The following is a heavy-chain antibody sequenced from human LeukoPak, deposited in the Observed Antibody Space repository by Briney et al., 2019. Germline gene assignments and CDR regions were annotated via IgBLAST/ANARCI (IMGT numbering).Heavy chain of an antibody. CDR3: ARVRNILWWPDDAFDI. Sequence: ASVKVSCKASGYTFTGYYMHWVRQAPGQGLEWMGWINPNSGGTNYAQKFQGRVTMTRDTSIGTAYMELSRLRSDDTAVYYCARVRNILWWPDDAFDIWGQGTMVTVSS. CDR2: INPNSGGT. CDR1: GYTFTGYY. D-gene: IGHD2-21*01. J-gene: IGHJ3*02. V-gene: IGHV1-2*02.